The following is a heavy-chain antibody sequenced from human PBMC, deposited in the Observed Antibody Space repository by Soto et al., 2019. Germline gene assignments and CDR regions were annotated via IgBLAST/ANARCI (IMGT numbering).Heavy chain of an antibody. Sequence: GGSLRLSCAASGFTFSSYAMHWVRQAPGKGLEWVAVISYDGSNKYYADSVKGRFTISRDNSKNTLYLQMNSLRAEDTAVYYCARGFVGSSDGGRPSWGQGTLVTVSS. CDR3: ARGFVGSSDGGRPS. V-gene: IGHV3-30-3*01. J-gene: IGHJ5*02. CDR1: GFTFSSYA. D-gene: IGHD3-10*01. CDR2: ISYDGSNK.